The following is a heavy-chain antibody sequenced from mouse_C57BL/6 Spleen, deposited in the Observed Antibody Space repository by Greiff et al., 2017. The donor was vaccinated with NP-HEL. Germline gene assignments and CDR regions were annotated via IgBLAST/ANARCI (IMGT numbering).Heavy chain of an antibody. J-gene: IGHJ1*03. V-gene: IGHV5-16*01. CDR3: ARVTYYYGSSYGWYFDV. Sequence: EVKVVESEGGLVQPGSSMKLSCTASGFTFSDYYMAWVRQVPEKGLEWVANINYDGSSTYYLDSSKSRFIISRDNAKNILYLQMSSLKSEDTATYYCARVTYYYGSSYGWYFDVWGTGTTVTVSS. D-gene: IGHD1-1*01. CDR1: GFTFSDYY. CDR2: INYDGSST.